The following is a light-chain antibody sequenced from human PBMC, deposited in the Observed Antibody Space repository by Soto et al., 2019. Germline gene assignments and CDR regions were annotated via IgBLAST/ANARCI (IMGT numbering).Light chain of an antibody. Sequence: EIVMTQSTATLSVSPGERATLSCRASQSVSSFLAWFQQKPGQPPRLLIYNASNRTTGIPARFSGSGSGTDFTLTISSLEPEDFAVYYCQQRGDWPPITFGQGTRLEIK. CDR2: NAS. CDR3: QQRGDWPPIT. J-gene: IGKJ5*01. CDR1: QSVSSF. V-gene: IGKV3-11*01.